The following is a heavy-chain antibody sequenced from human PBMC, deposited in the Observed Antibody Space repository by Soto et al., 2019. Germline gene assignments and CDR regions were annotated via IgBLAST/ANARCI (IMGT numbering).Heavy chain of an antibody. CDR2: ISGNSGSI. D-gene: IGHD6-19*01. CDR3: TGQNLEHSSGWYP. J-gene: IGHJ5*02. Sequence: EVQLVESGGGLVQPGGSLRLSCAASGFTISTYPMNWVRQAPGKGLEWVSYISGNSGSIYYADSVKGRFIISRDNAKNSLYLHMNSLRDDDTAVYYCTGQNLEHSSGWYPWGQGTLVTVSS. V-gene: IGHV3-48*02. CDR1: GFTISTYP.